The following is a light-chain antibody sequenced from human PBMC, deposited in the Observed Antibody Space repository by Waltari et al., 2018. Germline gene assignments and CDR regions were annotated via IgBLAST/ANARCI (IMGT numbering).Light chain of an antibody. V-gene: IGKV1-9*01. CDR3: QQVNNYPRT. CDR1: QDISSY. CDR2: GAS. Sequence: DIQLTQSPSFLSASVGDRVTITCRASQDISSYLTWYQQKSGKAHKLLIFGASTLQSGVPSRFSGSGSGTEFTLTISNLQPEDLATYYCQQVNNYPRTFGQGTKVEIK. J-gene: IGKJ1*01.